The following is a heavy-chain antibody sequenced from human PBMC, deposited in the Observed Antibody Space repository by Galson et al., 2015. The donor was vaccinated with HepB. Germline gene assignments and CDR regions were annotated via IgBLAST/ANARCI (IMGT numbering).Heavy chain of an antibody. CDR2: IYYSGST. V-gene: IGHV4-39*07. Sequence: ETLSLTCTVSGGSISSSSYYWGWIRQPPGKGLEWIGSIYYSGSTYYNPSLKSRVTISVDTSKNQFSLKRSSVTAADTAVYYCARDYAVDPPEKDAFDIWGQGTMVTVSS. J-gene: IGHJ3*02. D-gene: IGHD6-19*01. CDR3: ARDYAVDPPEKDAFDI. CDR1: GGSISSSSYY.